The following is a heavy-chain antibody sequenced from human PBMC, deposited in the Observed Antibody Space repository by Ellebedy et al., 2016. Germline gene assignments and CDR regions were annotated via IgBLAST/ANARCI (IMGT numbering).Heavy chain of an antibody. CDR1: GFTFGDYA. CDR2: IRSKAYGGTT. D-gene: IGHD3-10*01. V-gene: IGHV3-49*03. J-gene: IGHJ6*02. Sequence: GESLKISXTASGFTFGDYAMSWFRQAPGKGLEWVGFIRSKAYGGTTEYAASVKGRFTISRDDSKSIAYLQMNSLKTEDTAVYYCTRDVWFGVGYYYGMDVWGQGTTVTVSS. CDR3: TRDVWFGVGYYYGMDV.